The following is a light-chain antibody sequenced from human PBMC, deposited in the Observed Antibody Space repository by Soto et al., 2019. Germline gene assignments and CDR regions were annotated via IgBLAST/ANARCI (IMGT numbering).Light chain of an antibody. J-gene: IGKJ2*01. CDR3: QQYDILQP. Sequence: DIQMTQSPSSLSASVGDRVTITCQASQDISNFLNWYQQKPGKAPKLLIYDASNLETGVPSRFSGSGSGTDFTFTISSLQPDDIATYYCQQYDILQPFGQGTKLEIK. CDR2: DAS. CDR1: QDISNF. V-gene: IGKV1-33*01.